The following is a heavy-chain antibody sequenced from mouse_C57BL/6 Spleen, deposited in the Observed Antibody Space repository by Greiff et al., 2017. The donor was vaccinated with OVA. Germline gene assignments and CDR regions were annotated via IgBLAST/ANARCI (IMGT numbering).Heavy chain of an antibody. J-gene: IGHJ4*01. CDR3: ARWLLRGAMDY. CDR1: GYTFTSYW. Sequence: QVQLQQPGAELVMPGASVKLSCKASGYTFTSYWMHWVKQRPGQGLEWIGEIDPSDSYTNYNPKFKGKSTLTVDTSSSTAFMLLSRLTSDASAVDYCARWLLRGAMDYWGQGTSVTVSS. D-gene: IGHD2-3*01. CDR2: IDPSDSYT. V-gene: IGHV1-69*01.